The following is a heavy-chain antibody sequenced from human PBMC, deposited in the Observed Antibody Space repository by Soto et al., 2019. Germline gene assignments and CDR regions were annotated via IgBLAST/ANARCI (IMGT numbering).Heavy chain of an antibody. CDR3: VRDTSFDY. D-gene: IGHD3-16*01. CDR1: GFTFSSYD. J-gene: IGHJ4*02. Sequence: WGSLRLSCAASGFTFSSYDMHWVRQAPGKGLEYISAISSNGGITYYANSVKGRFTISRDNSKNVMFLQMGSLRAEDMAVYYCVRDTSFDYWGQGTLVTVSS. CDR2: ISSNGGIT. V-gene: IGHV3-64*01.